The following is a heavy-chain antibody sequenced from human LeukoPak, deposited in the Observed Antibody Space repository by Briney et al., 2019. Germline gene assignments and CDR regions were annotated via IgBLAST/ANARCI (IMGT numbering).Heavy chain of an antibody. CDR3: ARKSGYDQYFDY. Sequence: ASVKVSCKASGGTFSSYAISWVRQAPGQGLEWMGGIIPIFGTANYAQKFQGRGTITADKSTSTAYMELSSLRSEDTAVYYCARKSGYDQYFDYWGQGTLVTVSS. V-gene: IGHV1-69*06. CDR1: GGTFSSYA. D-gene: IGHD5-12*01. J-gene: IGHJ4*02. CDR2: IIPIFGTA.